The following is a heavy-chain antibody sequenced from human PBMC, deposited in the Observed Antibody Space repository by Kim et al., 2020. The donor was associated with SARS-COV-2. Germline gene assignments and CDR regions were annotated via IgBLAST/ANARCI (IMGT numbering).Heavy chain of an antibody. CDR2: IYGDGSDT. Sequence: GGSLRLSCAASGFTFSTFPMSWVRQAPGKGLEWVSVIYGDGSDTYYADSVRGRFTISRDNSKNTLYLQMSSLRAEDTALYYCAKDRVPLDDYNSGPLDSWGQGTLVTVSS. CDR1: GFTFSTFP. V-gene: IGHV3-23*03. CDR3: AKDRVPLDDYNSGPLDS. J-gene: IGHJ4*02. D-gene: IGHD6-19*01.